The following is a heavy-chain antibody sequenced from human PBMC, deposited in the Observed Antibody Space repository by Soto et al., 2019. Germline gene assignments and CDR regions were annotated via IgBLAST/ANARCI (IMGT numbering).Heavy chain of an antibody. D-gene: IGHD3-10*01. CDR2: ISYDGSNK. V-gene: IGHV3-30*18. J-gene: IGHJ4*02. Sequence: GGSLRLSCAASGFTFSSYGMHWVRQAPGKGLEWVAVISYDGSNKYYADSVKGRFTISRDNSKNTLYLQMNSLRAEDTAVYYCAKHYYGSADYWGQGTLVTVSS. CDR1: GFTFSSYG. CDR3: AKHYYGSADY.